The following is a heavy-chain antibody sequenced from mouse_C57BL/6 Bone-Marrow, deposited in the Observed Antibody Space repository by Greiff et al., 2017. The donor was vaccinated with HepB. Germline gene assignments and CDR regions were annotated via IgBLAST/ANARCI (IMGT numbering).Heavy chain of an antibody. D-gene: IGHD2-2*01. V-gene: IGHV1-61*01. CDR3: ARRRLRRVPLFDY. J-gene: IGHJ2*01. Sequence: QVQLKHPGAELVRPGSSVKLSCKASGYTFTSYWMDWVKQRPGQGLEWIGNIYPSDSETHYNQKFKDKATLTVDKSSSTAYMQLSSLTSEDSAVYYCARRRLRRVPLFDYWGQGTTLTVSS. CDR1: GYTFTSYW. CDR2: IYPSDSET.